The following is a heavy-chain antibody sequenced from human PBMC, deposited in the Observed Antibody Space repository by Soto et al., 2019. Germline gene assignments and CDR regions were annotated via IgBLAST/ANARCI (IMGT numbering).Heavy chain of an antibody. V-gene: IGHV4-59*02. CDR3: ARSYYDSTGFAVDP. CDR2: MYFGGSF. D-gene: IGHD3-22*01. CDR1: GASVSHGY. Sequence: QMQLQASGPGLVKPSETLSLTCNVSGASVSHGYWSWIRQPPGKGLEWIGFMYFGGSFNYNPSLTCRATIXVXTTXNQFSMKLTSVTASDTAVYYCARSYYDSTGFAVDPWGQGTLVTVSS. J-gene: IGHJ5*02.